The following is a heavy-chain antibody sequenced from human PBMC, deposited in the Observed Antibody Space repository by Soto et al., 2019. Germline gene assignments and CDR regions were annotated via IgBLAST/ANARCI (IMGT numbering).Heavy chain of an antibody. J-gene: IGHJ4*02. CDR1: GDSVSCNSAA. CDR2: TYYRSKWFN. V-gene: IGHV6-1*01. D-gene: IGHD3-16*01. CDR3: ARGDQGFDY. Sequence: LAGTCGISGDSVSCNSAAWNWIRKSPSRVLEWLGRTYYRSKWFNNYALSVKSRITMNPDTSKNQFSLQLNSVTPEDTAVYYCARGDQGFDYWGQGTLVTGSS.